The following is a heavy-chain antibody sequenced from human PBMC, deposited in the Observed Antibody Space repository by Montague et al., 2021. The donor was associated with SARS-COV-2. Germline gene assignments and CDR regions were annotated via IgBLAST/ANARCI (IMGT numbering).Heavy chain of an antibody. V-gene: IGHV4-61*03. CDR1: GASIASGDYY. Sequence: SETLSLTCTVSGASIASGDYYWSWIRQPPGKGLEWIGYMYYTGHTNHHPSLASRVTMPVHPSKNHFSLTLTSVTAADTAVYYCARSRANVPSRPGFDYWG. J-gene: IGHJ4*01. D-gene: IGHD6-6*01. CDR2: MYYTGHT. CDR3: ARSRANVPSRPGFDY.